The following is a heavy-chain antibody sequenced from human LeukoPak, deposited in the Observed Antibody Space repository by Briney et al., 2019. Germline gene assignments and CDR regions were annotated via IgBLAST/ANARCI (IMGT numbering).Heavy chain of an antibody. J-gene: IGHJ3*02. D-gene: IGHD3-10*01. V-gene: IGHV5-51*01. CDR2: IYPGDSDT. CDR3: ARREYGASTFDI. CDR1: GYTFTTYW. Sequence: GESLKISCKGSGYTFTTYWIGWVRQMTGKGLEWMGIIYPGDSDTKYSPSFQGRVTISADKSISTAYLQWSGLKASDTAMYYCARREYGASTFDIWGRETMVTVSS.